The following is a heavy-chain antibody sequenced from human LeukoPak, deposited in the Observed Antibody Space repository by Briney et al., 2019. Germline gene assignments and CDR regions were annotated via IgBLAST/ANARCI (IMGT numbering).Heavy chain of an antibody. D-gene: IGHD3-3*01. CDR2: INPNSGGT. Sequence: ASVKVSCKASGYTFTGYYMHWVRQAPGHGLEWMGRINPNSGGTNYAQKFQGRVTMTRDTSISTAYMEVSRLRSDDTAMYYCARVPLYYDFWSGYYRAAFDYWGQGTLVTVSS. V-gene: IGHV1-2*06. J-gene: IGHJ4*02. CDR1: GYTFTGYY. CDR3: ARVPLYYDFWSGYYRAAFDY.